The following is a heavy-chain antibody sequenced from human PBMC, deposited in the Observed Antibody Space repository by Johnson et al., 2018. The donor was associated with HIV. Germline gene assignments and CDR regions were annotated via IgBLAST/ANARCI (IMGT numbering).Heavy chain of an antibody. CDR1: GFTVSSNY. CDR3: TTYTAMVTMYVEIKGGAFDI. CDR2: INWNGGGT. V-gene: IGHV3-53*01. D-gene: IGHD5-18*01. Sequence: VQLVESGGGLIQPGGSLRLSCAASGFTVSSNYMSWVRQAPGKGLEWVSGINWNGGGTGYADSVKGRFTISRDNSKNTLYLQMNSLKTEDTAVYYCTTYTAMVTMYVEIKGGAFDIWGQGTMVTVSS. J-gene: IGHJ3*02.